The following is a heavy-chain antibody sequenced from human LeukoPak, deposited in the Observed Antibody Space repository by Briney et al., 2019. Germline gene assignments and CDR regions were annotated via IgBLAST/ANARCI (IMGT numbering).Heavy chain of an antibody. V-gene: IGHV3-66*04. D-gene: IGHD3-10*01. Sequence: PGGSLRLSCAASGFAVSSNYVNWVRQAPGKGLEWVSVIYSGGSTYYADSVKGRFIISRDNSKNTLYLQMNSLRAEDTAVYYCARHHYYGSGSYFNVVYFDSWGQGTLVTVSS. CDR1: GFAVSSNY. J-gene: IGHJ4*02. CDR3: ARHHYYGSGSYFNVVYFDS. CDR2: IYSGGST.